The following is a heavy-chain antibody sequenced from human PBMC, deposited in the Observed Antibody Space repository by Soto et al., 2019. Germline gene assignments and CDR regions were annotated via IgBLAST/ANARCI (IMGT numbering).Heavy chain of an antibody. J-gene: IGHJ4*02. V-gene: IGHV1-46*01. CDR1: GYTFTSYY. CDR2: ITSGGGST. D-gene: IGHD2-21*02. Sequence: QVQLVQSGAEVKKPGASVKVSCKASGYTFTSYYIHWVRQDPGQGLEWVGAITSGGGSTNYAKRFQGRLTMTRDTSTSTVYMELTSLRSEDTAVYYCAGGNCGVDCYFDYWGQGTLVTVSS. CDR3: AGGNCGVDCYFDY.